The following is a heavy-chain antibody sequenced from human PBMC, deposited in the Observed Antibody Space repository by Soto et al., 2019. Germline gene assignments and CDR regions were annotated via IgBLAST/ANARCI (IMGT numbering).Heavy chain of an antibody. Sequence: AGGSLRLSCAASGFTFSSYWMHLVRQAPGKGLVWVSRINSDGSSTSYADSVKGRFTISRDNAKNTLYLQMNSLRAEDTAVYYCAQGGGYDFDYWGQGTLVTSPQ. V-gene: IGHV3-74*01. CDR1: GFTFSSYW. CDR2: INSDGSST. CDR3: AQGGGYDFDY. J-gene: IGHJ4*02. D-gene: IGHD5-12*01.